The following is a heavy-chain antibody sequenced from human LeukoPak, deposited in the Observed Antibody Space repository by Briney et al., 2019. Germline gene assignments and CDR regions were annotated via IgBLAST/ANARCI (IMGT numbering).Heavy chain of an antibody. CDR3: ARAGRDLFFDY. V-gene: IGHV3-66*01. CDR2: IYSGGST. CDR1: GFTFSSYS. D-gene: IGHD3-10*01. J-gene: IGHJ4*02. Sequence: GGSLRLSWAASGFTFSSYSMNWVRQAPGKGLEEWVSVIYSGGSTYYAASVKGRFTISRDNSKNTLYLQMNSLRAEDTAVYYCARAGRDLFFDYWGQGTLVTVSS.